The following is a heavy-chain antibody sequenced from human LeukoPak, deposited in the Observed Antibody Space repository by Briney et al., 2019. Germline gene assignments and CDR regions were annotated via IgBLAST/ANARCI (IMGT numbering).Heavy chain of an antibody. D-gene: IGHD3-9*01. CDR2: INPNSGGT. CDR3: ARVGGWDILTGYWVSSGYYYFDY. J-gene: IGHJ4*02. CDR1: GYTFTGYY. V-gene: IGHV1-2*02. Sequence: GASVKVSCKASGYTFTGYYMHWVRQAPGQGLEWMGWINPNSGGTNYAQKFQGRVTMTRDTSISTAYMELSRLRSDDTAVYYCARVGGWDILTGYWVSSGYYYFDYWGQGTLVTASS.